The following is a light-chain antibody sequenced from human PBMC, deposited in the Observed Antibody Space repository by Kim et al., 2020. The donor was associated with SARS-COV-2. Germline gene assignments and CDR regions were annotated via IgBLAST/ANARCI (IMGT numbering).Light chain of an antibody. CDR1: RADIGDYNR. CDR3: SSYASDSISV. Sequence: QSALTQPPSVSGSPGQSVTIFCTGTRADIGDYNRVSWYQQSPGTAPKLILYEVTNRPSGVPDRFSGPKSGNTASLTIAGLQAEDEADYYCSSYASDSISVFGGGTKVTVL. V-gene: IGLV2-18*02. J-gene: IGLJ3*02. CDR2: EVT.